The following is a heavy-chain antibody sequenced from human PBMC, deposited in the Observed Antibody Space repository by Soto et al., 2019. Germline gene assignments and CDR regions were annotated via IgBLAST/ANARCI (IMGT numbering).Heavy chain of an antibody. Sequence: EVQLVDSGGGLVQPGGSLRLSCAASGFSVSNYHMNWVRQAPGKGPEGVSIITVGDVTYYADSVKGRFTISRDISRNTVYLQMNSLRGDDTAVYYCAGGRDYSKGGDHWGQGTLVIVSS. D-gene: IGHD4-4*01. CDR1: GFSVSNYH. V-gene: IGHV3-66*01. J-gene: IGHJ4*02. CDR3: AGGRDYSKGGDH. CDR2: ITVGDVT.